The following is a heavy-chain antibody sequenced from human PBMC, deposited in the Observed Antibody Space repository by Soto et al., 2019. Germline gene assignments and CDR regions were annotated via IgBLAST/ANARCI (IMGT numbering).Heavy chain of an antibody. J-gene: IGHJ4*01. CDR3: TTDSYFTLKLVRFDY. CDR1: EVTFGSYV. CDR2: ISAGGSST. D-gene: IGHD3-22*01. V-gene: IGHV3-23*01. Sequence: GLLRHCYAASEVTFGSYVRSWVRKATGKGLEWVSTISAGGSSTYYADSVKGRFTISRDNSKNTLYLQMNSLRPEDTAVYYCTTDSYFTLKLVRFDYWGLGTLVTVSS.